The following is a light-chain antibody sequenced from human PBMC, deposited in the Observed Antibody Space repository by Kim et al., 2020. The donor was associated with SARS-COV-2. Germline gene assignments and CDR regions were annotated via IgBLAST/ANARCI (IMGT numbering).Light chain of an antibody. CDR1: KLGDKY. CDR2: QDS. Sequence: VSPGQTPSITCSGDKLGDKYACWYQQKPGQSPVLVIYQDSKRPSGIPERFSGSNSGNTATLTISGTQAMDEADYYCQAWDSSTAVVFGGGTQLTVL. V-gene: IGLV3-1*01. J-gene: IGLJ2*01. CDR3: QAWDSSTAVV.